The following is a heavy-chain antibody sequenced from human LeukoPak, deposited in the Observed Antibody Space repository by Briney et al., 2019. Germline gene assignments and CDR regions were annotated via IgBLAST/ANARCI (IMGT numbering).Heavy chain of an antibody. D-gene: IGHD4-17*01. J-gene: IGHJ4*02. CDR3: AGGVEDYGDFLANFDY. CDR2: IIPIFGTA. CDR1: GGTFSSYA. Sequence: ASVKVSCKASGGTFSSYAISWVRQAPGQGLEWMGGIIPIFGTANYAQKFQGRVTITADESTSTAYMEVSSLRSEDTAVYYCAGGVEDYGDFLANFDYWGQGTLVTVSS. V-gene: IGHV1-69*13.